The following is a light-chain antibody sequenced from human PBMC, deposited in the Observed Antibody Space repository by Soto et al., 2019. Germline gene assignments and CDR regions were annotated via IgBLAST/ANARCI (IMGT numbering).Light chain of an antibody. J-gene: IGLJ1*01. CDR3: QSYDSSLSAYV. Sequence: QPVLAQPPSVSGAPGQEVTISCTGSSSNIGAGYDLHWYQQLPGTAPKLLLYGNNNRPSGVPDRFSGSKSGTSASLAITGLQAEDEADYYCQSYDSSLSAYVFGTGTKLTVL. CDR2: GNN. V-gene: IGLV1-40*01. CDR1: SSNIGAGYD.